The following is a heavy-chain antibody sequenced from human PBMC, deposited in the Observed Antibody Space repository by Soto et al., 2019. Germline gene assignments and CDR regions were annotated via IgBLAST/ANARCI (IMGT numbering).Heavy chain of an antibody. CDR1: VGTVSSYA. Sequence: GPPGSISCKDSVGTVSSYAISWARQAHKKGLEWVGGIIPIFGTANYAQKFQGRVTITADESTSTAYMELSSLRSEDTAVYYCARLFYYDSSGYPGPDYYYYGMDVWGQGTTVTVSS. CDR2: IIPIFGTA. CDR3: ARLFYYDSSGYPGPDYYYYGMDV. V-gene: IGHV1-69*13. J-gene: IGHJ6*02. D-gene: IGHD3-22*01.